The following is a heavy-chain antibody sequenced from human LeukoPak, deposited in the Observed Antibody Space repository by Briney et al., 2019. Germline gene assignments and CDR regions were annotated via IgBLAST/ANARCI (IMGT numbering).Heavy chain of an antibody. J-gene: IGHJ5*02. CDR3: ARPNCSGGSCYGGYNWFDP. D-gene: IGHD2-15*01. Sequence: SETLSLTCTVSGGSISSSSYYWGWIRQPPGKGQEWIGSIYYGGSTYYNPSLKSRVTISVDTSKNQFSLKLSSVTAADTAVYYCARPNCSGGSCYGGYNWFDPWGQGTLVTVSS. CDR1: GGSISSSSYY. V-gene: IGHV4-39*01. CDR2: IYYGGST.